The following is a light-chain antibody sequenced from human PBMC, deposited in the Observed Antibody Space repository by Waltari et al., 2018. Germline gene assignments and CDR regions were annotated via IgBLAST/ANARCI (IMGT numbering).Light chain of an antibody. Sequence: SYELTQPSSVSLSPGQPANITCSGNVLAKKYGRWLQQKPGQPHMLLIYRDNARPSGIPERFSGSSSGTTVTLTISGAHVEDEADYYCYSVSANSWVFGGGTRLTVL. CDR3: YSVSANSWV. CDR2: RDN. CDR1: VLAKKY. V-gene: IGLV3-27*01. J-gene: IGLJ3*02.